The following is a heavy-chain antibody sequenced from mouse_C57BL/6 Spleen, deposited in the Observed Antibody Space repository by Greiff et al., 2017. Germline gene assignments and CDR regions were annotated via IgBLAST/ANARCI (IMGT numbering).Heavy chain of an antibody. CDR2: IFPGSGST. CDR1: GYTFTGYW. D-gene: IGHD2-2*01. J-gene: IGHJ4*01. CDR3: ARRGWLRYAMDY. Sequence: VQLQQSGAELMKPGASVKLSCKATGYTFTGYWIAWVKQRPGHGLEWIGEIFPGSGSTNYPEKFKGKATLSADTSSNTAYMHLSSLTTEDSAIYYCARRGWLRYAMDYWGQGTSVTVSS. V-gene: IGHV1-9*01.